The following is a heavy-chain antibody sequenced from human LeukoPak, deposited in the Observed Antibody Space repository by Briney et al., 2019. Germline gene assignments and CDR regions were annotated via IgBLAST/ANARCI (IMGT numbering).Heavy chain of an antibody. D-gene: IGHD6-19*01. V-gene: IGHV4-38-2*01. CDR3: ARSEQWLVYYFDY. J-gene: IGHJ4*02. Sequence: PSETLSLTCAVSGYSISSGYYWGWIRQPPGKGLEWIGGIYHSGSTYYNPSLKSRVTISVDTSKNQFSLKLSSVTAADTAVYYCARSEQWLVYYFDYWGQGTLVTVSS. CDR1: GYSISSGYY. CDR2: IYHSGST.